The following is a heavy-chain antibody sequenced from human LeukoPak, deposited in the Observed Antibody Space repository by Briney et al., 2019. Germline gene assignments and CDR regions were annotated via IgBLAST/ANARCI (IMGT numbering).Heavy chain of an antibody. J-gene: IGHJ4*02. Sequence: GGSLKLSCAASGFTFSGSAMHWVRQASGKGLEWVGRIRSKANSYATAYAASVKGRFTISRDDSKNTAYLQMNSLRAEDTAVYYCAKQGGGNSWYFDYWGQGTLVTVSS. V-gene: IGHV3-73*01. CDR1: GFTFSGSA. D-gene: IGHD4-23*01. CDR2: IRSKANSYAT. CDR3: AKQGGGNSWYFDY.